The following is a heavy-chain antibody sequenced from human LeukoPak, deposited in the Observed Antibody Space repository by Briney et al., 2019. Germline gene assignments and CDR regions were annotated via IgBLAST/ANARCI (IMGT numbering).Heavy chain of an antibody. CDR3: ARAEFFNWFDP. CDR1: GGSFSGYY. Sequence: PSETLSLTCAVYGGSFSGYYWSWIRQPPGKGLEWIGEINHSGSTNYNPSLKSRVPISVDTSKNQFSLKPSSVTAADTAVYYCARAEFFNWFDPGGQGTLVTVSS. CDR2: INHSGST. J-gene: IGHJ5*02. V-gene: IGHV4-34*01. D-gene: IGHD1-14*01.